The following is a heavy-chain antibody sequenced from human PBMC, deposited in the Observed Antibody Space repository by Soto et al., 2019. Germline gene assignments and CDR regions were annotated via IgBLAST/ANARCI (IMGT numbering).Heavy chain of an antibody. CDR2: ISYEGSNT. CDR1: GFTLDTYG. Sequence: SLRLSCVASGFTLDTYGIHWVRQAPGKGLQWVALISYEGSNTYYADSVRGRFTISRDNSKNTLYLQMNTLRPEDTGLYYCARVTPGNNLYYFSGLDFWGQGTSVTVSS. D-gene: IGHD1-1*01. CDR3: ARVTPGNNLYYFSGLDF. V-gene: IGHV3-30-3*01. J-gene: IGHJ6*02.